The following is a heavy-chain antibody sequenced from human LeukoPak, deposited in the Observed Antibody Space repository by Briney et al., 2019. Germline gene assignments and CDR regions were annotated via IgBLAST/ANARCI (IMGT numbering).Heavy chain of an antibody. Sequence: PGGSLRLSCAASGFTFSSYAMGWVRQDPGKGLEWVSSISATGVSTYFAASVRGRFTISRDNSKNTQYLQMNSLRAEDTAVYYCAKGSGRYGSESFSDSWGQGTLVTVSS. CDR2: ISATGVST. J-gene: IGHJ5*01. CDR3: AKGSGRYGSESFSDS. V-gene: IGHV3-23*01. D-gene: IGHD3-10*01. CDR1: GFTFSSYA.